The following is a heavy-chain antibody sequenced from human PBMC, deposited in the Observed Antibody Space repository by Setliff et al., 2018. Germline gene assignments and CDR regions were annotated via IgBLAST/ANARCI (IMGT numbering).Heavy chain of an antibody. V-gene: IGHV7-4-1*02. J-gene: IGHJ6*03. Sequence: ASVKVSCKASGYMFTSYAMNWVRQAPGQGLEWMGWINTNTGNPTYAQGFTGRFVFSLDTSVSTAYLQISSLKAEDTAVYYCARASRFGTIVYRGYYYMDVWGKGTTVTVSS. CDR1: GYMFTSYA. D-gene: IGHD3-10*01. CDR3: ARASRFGTIVYRGYYYMDV. CDR2: INTNTGNP.